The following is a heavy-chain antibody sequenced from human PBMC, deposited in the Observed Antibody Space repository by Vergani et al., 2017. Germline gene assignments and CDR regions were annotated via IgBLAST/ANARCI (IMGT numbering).Heavy chain of an antibody. D-gene: IGHD6-13*01. J-gene: IGHJ4*02. CDR2: INSGGST. V-gene: IGHV3-66*02. CDR3: ARFGSSSCYGDY. Sequence: EVQLVESGGGLVQPGGSLRLSCAVSGFTVSSNYMSWVRQAPGKGLEWVSVINSGGSTYYADSVKGRFTISRDNSKNTLYLQMNSLRGEDTAVYYCARFGSSSCYGDYWGQGTLVTVSS. CDR1: GFTVSSNY.